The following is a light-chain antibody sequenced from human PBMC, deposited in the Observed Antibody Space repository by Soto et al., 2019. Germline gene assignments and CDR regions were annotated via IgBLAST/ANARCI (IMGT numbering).Light chain of an antibody. V-gene: IGKV3-20*01. CDR2: GAS. J-gene: IGKJ2*01. CDR3: QQYGSSLMYT. CDR1: RSISSSY. Sequence: DIVMTQSPGTLSLSPGERATLSCWASRSISSSYLAWYQQKPGQAPRLLIYGASNRATGIPDRFSGSGAETDFTLTISRLEPEDFAVYYCQQYGSSLMYTFGQGTKLEIK.